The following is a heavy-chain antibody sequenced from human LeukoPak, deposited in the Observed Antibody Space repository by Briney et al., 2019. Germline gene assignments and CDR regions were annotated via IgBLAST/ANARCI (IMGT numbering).Heavy chain of an antibody. CDR2: ISAYNGDT. CDR1: GYTFTSYG. CDR3: ARVSHYYYYMDV. V-gene: IGHV1-18*01. J-gene: IGHJ6*03. Sequence: ASVKVSCKAPGYTFTSYGISWVRQAPGQGLEWMGWISAYNGDTNYAQKLQGRVTMTTDTSTSTAYMELRSLRSDDTAVYYCARVSHYYYYMDVWGKGTTVTVSS.